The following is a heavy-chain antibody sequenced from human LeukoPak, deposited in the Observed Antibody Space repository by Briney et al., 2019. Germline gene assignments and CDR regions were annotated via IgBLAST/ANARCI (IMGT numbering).Heavy chain of an antibody. CDR1: GFIFSSYA. CDR2: IRYDGSNK. J-gene: IGHJ4*02. CDR3: AKDRSSSNWYYFDY. D-gene: IGHD6-13*01. V-gene: IGHV3-30*02. Sequence: GGSLRLSCAASGFIFSSYAMHWVRQAPGKGLEWVAFIRYDGSNKHYADSVKGRFTISRDNSKNTLYLQMNSLRPEDTAVYYCAKDRSSSNWYYFDYWGQGTLVTVSS.